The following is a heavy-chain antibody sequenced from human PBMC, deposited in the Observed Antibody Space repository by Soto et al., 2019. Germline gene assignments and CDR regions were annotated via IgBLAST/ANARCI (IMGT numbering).Heavy chain of an antibody. J-gene: IGHJ6*02. CDR1: GGSISSSNW. V-gene: IGHV4-4*01. Sequence: PSETLSLTCAVSGGSISSSNWWSWVRQPPGKGLEWIGEIYHSESTNYNPSLKSRVTISVDTSKNQFSLKLSSVTAADTAVYCCARLYYDFWSGTPYYYYGMDVWGQGTTVTVSS. D-gene: IGHD3-3*01. CDR3: ARLYYDFWSGTPYYYYGMDV. CDR2: IYHSEST.